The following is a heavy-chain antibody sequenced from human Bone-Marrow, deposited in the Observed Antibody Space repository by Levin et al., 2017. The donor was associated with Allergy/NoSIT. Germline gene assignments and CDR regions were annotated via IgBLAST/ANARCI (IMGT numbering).Heavy chain of an antibody. CDR3: ASRLALAGTLVEDY. CDR1: GFSFSDYS. D-gene: IGHD6-19*01. Sequence: GGSLRLSCAASGFSFSDYSINWVRQAPGKGLEWVSSMTSTTDFKNYADSVKGRFTISRDNAKNSLYLQMNSLRAEDTAVYYCASRLALAGTLVEDYWGQGTLVTVSS. CDR2: MTSTTDFK. V-gene: IGHV3-21*01. J-gene: IGHJ4*02.